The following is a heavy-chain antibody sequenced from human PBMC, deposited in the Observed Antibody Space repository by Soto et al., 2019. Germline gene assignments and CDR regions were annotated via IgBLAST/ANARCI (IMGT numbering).Heavy chain of an antibody. CDR1: GFTFSSYA. CDR2: ISGSGGST. D-gene: IGHD3-10*01. V-gene: IGHV3-23*01. CDR3: AKDKYYGSGSYYMEPENMYYFDY. J-gene: IGHJ4*02. Sequence: GGSLRLSCAASGFTFSSYAMSWVRQAPGKGLEWVSAISGSGGSTYYADSVKGRFTISRDNSKNTLYLQMNSLRAEDTAVYYCAKDKYYGSGSYYMEPENMYYFDYWGQGTLVTVSS.